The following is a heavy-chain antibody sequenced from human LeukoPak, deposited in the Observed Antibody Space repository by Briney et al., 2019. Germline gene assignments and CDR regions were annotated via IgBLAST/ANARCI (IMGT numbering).Heavy chain of an antibody. CDR2: ISAYNGNT. V-gene: IGHV1-18*04. D-gene: IGHD3-22*01. Sequence: GASVKVSCKAPGYTFTGYYMHWVRQAPGQGLEWMGWISAYNGNTNYAQKLQGRVTMTTDTSTSTAYMELRSLRSDDTAVYYCARAKTYYYDSSGYYFDYWGQGTLVTVSS. J-gene: IGHJ4*02. CDR1: GYTFTGYY. CDR3: ARAKTYYYDSSGYYFDY.